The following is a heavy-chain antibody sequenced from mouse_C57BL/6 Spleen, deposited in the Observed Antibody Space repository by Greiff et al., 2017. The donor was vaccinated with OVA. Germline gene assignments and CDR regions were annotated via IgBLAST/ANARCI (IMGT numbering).Heavy chain of an antibody. CDR2: IHPNSGST. CDR1: GYTFTSYW. Sequence: QVQLQQPGAELVKPGASVKLSCKASGYTFTSYWMHWVKQRPGQGLEWIGMIHPNSGSTNYNEKFKSKATLTVDKSSSTAYMQLSSLTSEDSAVYYCARPVYYGNSYFDYWGQGTTLTVSS. D-gene: IGHD2-1*01. V-gene: IGHV1-64*01. J-gene: IGHJ2*01. CDR3: ARPVYYGNSYFDY.